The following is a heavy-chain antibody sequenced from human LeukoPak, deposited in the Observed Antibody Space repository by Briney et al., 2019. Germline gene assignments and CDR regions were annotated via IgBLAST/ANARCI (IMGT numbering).Heavy chain of an antibody. CDR3: AREVSGDPGGY. J-gene: IGHJ4*02. CDR2: INPNSGGT. D-gene: IGHD7-27*01. Sequence: PRASVKVSCKAYGYSFTGYYMHWVRQAPGQGLEWMGRINPNSGGTNYAQKFQDRVTMTRDTSISTAYMELSRLRSDDTAVYYRAREVSGDPGGYWGQGTLVTVSS. V-gene: IGHV1-2*06. CDR1: GYSFTGYY.